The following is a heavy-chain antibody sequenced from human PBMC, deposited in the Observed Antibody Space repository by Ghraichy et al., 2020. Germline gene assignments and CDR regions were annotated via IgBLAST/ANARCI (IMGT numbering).Heavy chain of an antibody. CDR1: GFTFSSYS. J-gene: IGHJ6*02. D-gene: IGHD2-2*01. CDR3: ARIYCSSTSCYDGMDV. Sequence: ASLRLSCAASGFTFSSYSMNWVRQAPGKGLEWVSYISRSNSYIYYADSVKGRFTISRDNAKNSLYLQMNSLRVEDTAVYYCARIYCSSTSCYDGMDVWGQGTTVTVSS. V-gene: IGHV3-21*01. CDR2: ISRSNSYI.